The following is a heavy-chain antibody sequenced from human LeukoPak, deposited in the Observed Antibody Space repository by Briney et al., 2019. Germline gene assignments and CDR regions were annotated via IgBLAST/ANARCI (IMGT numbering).Heavy chain of an antibody. D-gene: IGHD1-26*01. Sequence: SSETLSLTCTVSGGSISSYYWSWIRQPPGKGLEWIGYIYYSGSTNYNPSLKSRVTISVDTSKNQFSLKLSSVTAADTAVYYCARGIVGAWYYFDYWGQGTLVTVSS. CDR3: ARGIVGAWYYFDY. V-gene: IGHV4-59*01. CDR2: IYYSGST. J-gene: IGHJ4*02. CDR1: GGSISSYY.